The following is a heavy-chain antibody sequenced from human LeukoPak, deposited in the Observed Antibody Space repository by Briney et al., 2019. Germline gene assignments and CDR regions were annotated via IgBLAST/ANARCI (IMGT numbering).Heavy chain of an antibody. J-gene: IGHJ4*02. CDR1: VFTFSTYW. V-gene: IGHV3-7*01. CDR2: IKQGGREK. CDR3: LRDFRFLEDY. D-gene: IGHD3-3*01. Sequence: GGSLRLSCAASVFTFSTYWMTWVRQAPGKGLEWVANIKQGGREKYFVDSVRGRYTISRDNANNTLYLQMNSVRAEDTPVYYFLRDFRFLEDYWGQGTLVTVSS.